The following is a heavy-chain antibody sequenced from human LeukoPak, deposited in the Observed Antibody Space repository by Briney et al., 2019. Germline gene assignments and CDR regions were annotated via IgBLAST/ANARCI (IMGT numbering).Heavy chain of an antibody. D-gene: IGHD6-19*01. CDR3: ASLQSSGWPPRGGDC. CDR1: GGSISRDSYS. J-gene: IGHJ4*02. Sequence: SETLSLTCSVSGGSISRDSYSWSWLRQPPGKGLEWIVSVHHGGSTHYHPSPESRVTVSEDTSNSPISLRLSSVTAADTGVYCRASLQSSGWPPRGGDCWGQGSLVTVSS. V-gene: IGHV4-39*01. CDR2: VHHGGST.